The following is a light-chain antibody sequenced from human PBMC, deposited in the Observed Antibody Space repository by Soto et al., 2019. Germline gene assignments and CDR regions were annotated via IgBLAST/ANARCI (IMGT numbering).Light chain of an antibody. J-gene: IGKJ2*01. Sequence: EIVLTQSPGTLSLSPGERATLSCRASQSVTSRYLAWYQQKPGQAPRLLIYGASSRATGIPDRFSGSGSGTDFTLTISRLEPEDFAVDYCQQYDISPPYTFGQGTKLEIK. CDR2: GAS. CDR3: QQYDISPPYT. V-gene: IGKV3-20*01. CDR1: QSVTSRY.